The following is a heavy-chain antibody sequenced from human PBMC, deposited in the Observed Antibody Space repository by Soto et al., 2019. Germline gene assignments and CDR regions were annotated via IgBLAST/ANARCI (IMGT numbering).Heavy chain of an antibody. V-gene: IGHV1-8*01. Sequence: ASVKVSCKASGYTFTSYDINWVRQATGQGLEWMGWMNPNSGNTGYAQKFQGRVTMTRNTSISTAYMELSSLISEDTAVYYCARAPSGYFWSGYSSPPYYYYGMDVWGQGTTVTSP. CDR2: MNPNSGNT. CDR3: ARAPSGYFWSGYSSPPYYYYGMDV. CDR1: GYTFTSYD. J-gene: IGHJ6*02. D-gene: IGHD3-3*01.